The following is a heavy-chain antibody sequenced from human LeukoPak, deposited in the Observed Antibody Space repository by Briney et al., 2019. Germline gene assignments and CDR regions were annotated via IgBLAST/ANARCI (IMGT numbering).Heavy chain of an antibody. CDR1: GYTFTGYY. Sequence: ASVKVSCKASGYTFTGYYMHWVRQAPGQGLEWMGWINPNSGGTNYAQKFQGRVTMTRDTSISTAYMELSRLRSDDTAVYYCARDPVLRFLEWSISTRAEYFQHWGQGTLVTVSS. CDR2: INPNSGGT. CDR3: ARDPVLRFLEWSISTRAEYFQH. D-gene: IGHD3-3*01. V-gene: IGHV1-2*02. J-gene: IGHJ1*01.